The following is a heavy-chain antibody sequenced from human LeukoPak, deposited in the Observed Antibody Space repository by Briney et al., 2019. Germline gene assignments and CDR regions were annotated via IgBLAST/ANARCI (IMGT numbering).Heavy chain of an antibody. CDR3: AAGIQLWLLFF. D-gene: IGHD5-18*01. V-gene: IGHV4-39*01. Sequence: SETLSLTCTVSGGSVSGSSYYWGWIRQPPGKGLEWIGSIFYSGTTYYNPSLKSQVTISVDTSKNQFSLRLNSVTAADTAVYYCAAGIQLWLLFFWGQGTLVTVSS. CDR1: GGSVSGSSYY. CDR2: IFYSGTT. J-gene: IGHJ4*02.